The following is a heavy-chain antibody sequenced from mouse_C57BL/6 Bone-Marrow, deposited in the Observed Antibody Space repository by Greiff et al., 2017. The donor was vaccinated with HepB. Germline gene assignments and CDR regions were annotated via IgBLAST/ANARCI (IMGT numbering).Heavy chain of an antibody. J-gene: IGHJ3*01. Sequence: VQLKESGAELVRPGASVKLSCTASGFNIKDDYMHWVKQRPEQGLEWIGWIDPENGDTEYASKFQGKATITADTSSNTAYLQLSSLTSEDTAVYYCTPLRRGFAYWGQGTLVTVSA. CDR1: GFNIKDDY. V-gene: IGHV14-4*01. CDR3: TPLRRGFAY. CDR2: IDPENGDT. D-gene: IGHD2-12*01.